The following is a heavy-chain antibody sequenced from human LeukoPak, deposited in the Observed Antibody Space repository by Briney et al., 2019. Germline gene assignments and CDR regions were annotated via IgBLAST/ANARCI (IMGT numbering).Heavy chain of an antibody. J-gene: IGHJ3*02. CDR1: GYSISSGYY. CDR3: ARVGDYYRAFDI. CDR2: IYHSGST. D-gene: IGHD2-21*02. V-gene: IGHV4-38-2*01. Sequence: SGTLSLTCAVSGYSISSGYYWGWIRQPPGKGLEWLGSIYHSGSTYYNPSLKSRVTISVDTSKNQFSLKLSSVTAADTAVYYCARVGDYYRAFDIWGQGTMVTVSS.